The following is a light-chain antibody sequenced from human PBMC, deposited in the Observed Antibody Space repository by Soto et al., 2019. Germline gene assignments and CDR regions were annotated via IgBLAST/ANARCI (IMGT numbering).Light chain of an antibody. V-gene: IGKV3-20*01. J-gene: IGKJ1*01. CDR2: GVS. Sequence: EIVMTQSPATLSVSPGERATLSCRASQSVKNSYLAWYQQKPGQSPRLVIYGVSNRATGIPNRFSGGGFGTDFTLTISRLEPEDFAVYYCEQYDGSPRTFGQGTKVDIK. CDR3: EQYDGSPRT. CDR1: QSVKNSY.